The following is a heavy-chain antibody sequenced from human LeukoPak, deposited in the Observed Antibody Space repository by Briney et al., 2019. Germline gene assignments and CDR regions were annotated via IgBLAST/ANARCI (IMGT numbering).Heavy chain of an antibody. CDR1: GGSISSSSYY. Sequence: SETLSLTCTVSGGSISSSSYYWGWIRQPPGKGLEWIGSIYYSGSTYYNPSLKSRVTISVDTSKNQFSLKLSSVTAADTAVYYCARLASDTAMAYYYYYYMDVWGRGTTVTISS. D-gene: IGHD5-18*01. CDR3: ARLASDTAMAYYYYYYMDV. CDR2: IYYSGST. V-gene: IGHV4-39*07. J-gene: IGHJ6*03.